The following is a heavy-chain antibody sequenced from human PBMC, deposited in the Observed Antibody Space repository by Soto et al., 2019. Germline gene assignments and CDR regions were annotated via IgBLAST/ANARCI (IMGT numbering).Heavy chain of an antibody. D-gene: IGHD1-26*01. CDR3: ARATSGSFDALDM. J-gene: IGHJ3*02. CDR2: IWYDGSIK. V-gene: IGHV3-33*01. Sequence: QVQLVESGGGVVQPGRSLRLPCAASGFTFGIYGMHWVRQAPGKGLEWVAVIWYDGSIKYHADSVKGRFTISRDNSKNTVYLQMNSLRDEDTAVYYCARATSGSFDALDMWGQGTMVTVSS. CDR1: GFTFGIYG.